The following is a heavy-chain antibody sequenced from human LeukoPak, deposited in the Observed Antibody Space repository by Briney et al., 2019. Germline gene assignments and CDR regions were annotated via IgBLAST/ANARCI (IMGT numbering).Heavy chain of an antibody. V-gene: IGHV1-18*01. CDR3: ARGTPTRFGVVPPSWFDP. Sequence: GASVKVSCKASGYTLTSYGISWVRQAPGQGLEWMGWISAYNGNTNYAQKLQGRVTMTTDTSTSTAYMELRSLRSDDTAVYYCARGTPTRFGVVPPSWFDPWGQGTLVTVSS. D-gene: IGHD3-3*01. CDR2: ISAYNGNT. J-gene: IGHJ5*02. CDR1: GYTLTSYG.